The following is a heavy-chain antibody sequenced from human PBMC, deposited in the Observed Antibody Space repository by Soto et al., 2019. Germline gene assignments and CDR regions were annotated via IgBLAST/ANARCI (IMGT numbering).Heavy chain of an antibody. V-gene: IGHV3-11*05. CDR3: ARPRGLYGDFGYYYGMDV. J-gene: IGHJ6*02. CDR1: GFTFSDYY. Sequence: QVQLVESGGGLVKPGGSLRLSCAASGFTFSDYYMSWIRQAPGKGLEWVSYISSSSSYTNYADSVKGRFTISRDNAKNSLYLQMNSLRAEDTAVYYCARPRGLYGDFGYYYGMDVWGQGTTVTVSS. CDR2: ISSSSSYT. D-gene: IGHD4-17*01.